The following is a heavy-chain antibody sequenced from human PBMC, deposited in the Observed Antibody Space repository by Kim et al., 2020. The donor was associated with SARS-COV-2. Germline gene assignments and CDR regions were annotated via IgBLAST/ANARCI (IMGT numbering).Heavy chain of an antibody. CDR3: AREPGITMIVVVTRNDAFDI. D-gene: IGHD3-22*01. Sequence: VKVSCKASGYTFTGYYMHWVRQAPGQGLEWMGWINPNSGCTNYAQKFQGRVTMTRDTSISTAYMELSRLRSDDTAVYYCAREPGITMIVVVTRNDAFDIWGQGTMVTVSS. CDR2: INPNSGCT. J-gene: IGHJ3*02. V-gene: IGHV1-2*02. CDR1: GYTFTGYY.